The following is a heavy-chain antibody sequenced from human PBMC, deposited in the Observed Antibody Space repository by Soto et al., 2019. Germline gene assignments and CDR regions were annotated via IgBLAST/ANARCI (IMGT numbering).Heavy chain of an antibody. CDR3: AKASGRVVVAADGPNWFDP. D-gene: IGHD2-15*01. Sequence: EVQLLESGGGLVQPGGSLRLSCAASGFTFSSYAMSWVRQAPGKGLEWVSAISGCGGSTYYPDSVKGRFTISRDNSKNTLYRQMNSLRDEDTAVYYCAKASGRVVVAADGPNWFDPWGQGTLVTVSS. CDR2: ISGCGGST. CDR1: GFTFSSYA. V-gene: IGHV3-23*01. J-gene: IGHJ5*02.